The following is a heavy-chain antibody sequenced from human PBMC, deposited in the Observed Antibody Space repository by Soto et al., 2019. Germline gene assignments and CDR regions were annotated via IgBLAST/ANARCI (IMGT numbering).Heavy chain of an antibody. CDR3: AREWLWGATRGMLDY. CDR2: ISAYNGNT. V-gene: IGHV1-18*04. D-gene: IGHD1-26*01. J-gene: IGHJ4*02. CDR1: GYTFTSYG. Sequence: ASVKVSCKASGYTFTSYGISWVRQAPGQGLEWMGWISAYNGNTNYAQKLQGRVTMTTDTSTSTAYMELRSLRSDDTAVYYCAREWLWGATRGMLDYSGQGTLVTVSS.